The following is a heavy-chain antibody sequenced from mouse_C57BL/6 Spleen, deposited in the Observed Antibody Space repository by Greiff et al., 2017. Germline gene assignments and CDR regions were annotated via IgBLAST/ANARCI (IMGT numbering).Heavy chain of an antibody. CDR1: GFNIKDYY. D-gene: IGHD1-1*01. CDR2: IDPEDGDT. V-gene: IGHV14-1*01. J-gene: IGHJ4*01. Sequence: EVQLQQSGAELVRPGASVKLSCTASGFNIKDYYMHWVNQRPEQGLEWIGRIDPEDGDTEYAPKFQGKATMTADPSSNTAYLQLSSLTSEDTAVYYCTTCSSYAMDYWGKGTSVTVSS. CDR3: TTCSSYAMDY.